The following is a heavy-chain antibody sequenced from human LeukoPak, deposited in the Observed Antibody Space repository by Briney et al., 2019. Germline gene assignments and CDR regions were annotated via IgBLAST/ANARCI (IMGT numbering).Heavy chain of an antibody. J-gene: IGHJ4*02. CDR2: XXXAGDP. V-gene: IGHV3-13*05. CDR3: ARANSRADSSSWHSYYFDY. Sequence: GGSLRLSCAASGFTFSSYDMHWVRQATGKGLXXXXXXXXAGDPYYPGSVKGRFTISRENAKNSLYLQMNSLRAGDTAVYYCARANSRADSSSWHSYYFDYWGQGTLVTVSS. CDR1: GFTFSSYD. D-gene: IGHD6-13*01.